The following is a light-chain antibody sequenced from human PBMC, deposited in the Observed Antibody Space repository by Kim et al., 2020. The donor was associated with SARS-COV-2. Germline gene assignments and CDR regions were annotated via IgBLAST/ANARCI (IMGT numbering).Light chain of an antibody. V-gene: IGKV1-33*01. J-gene: IGKJ4*01. CDR3: QHYSTLLSVT. Sequence: SLGDRITIACQASDDIGNYLNWYQQRLGKAPKLLVYDASNLEAGVPSRFSGSGSGTDFSLTISGLQPEDFATYYCQHYSTLLSVTFGGGTKVDIK. CDR1: DDIGNY. CDR2: DAS.